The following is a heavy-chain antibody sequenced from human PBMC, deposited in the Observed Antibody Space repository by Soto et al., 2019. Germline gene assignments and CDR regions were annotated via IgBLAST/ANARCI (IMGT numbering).Heavy chain of an antibody. V-gene: IGHV3-33*01. D-gene: IGHD3-16*01. J-gene: IGHJ6*02. CDR1: GFNFSSYA. Sequence: QVQLVESGGGVVRPGGLLRLSCAASGFNFSSYAMYWVRQAPGKGLEWVAVIWNDGSKRYHADSVKGRFTISRDNYKNTLYLQMSSVRDEDTDVYYCARSLDGLDVWGQGTTVYVSS. CDR2: IWNDGSKR. CDR3: ARSLDGLDV.